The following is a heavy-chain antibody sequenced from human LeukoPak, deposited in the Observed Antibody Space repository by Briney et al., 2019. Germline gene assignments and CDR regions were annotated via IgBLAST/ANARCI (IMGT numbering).Heavy chain of an antibody. J-gene: IGHJ4*02. V-gene: IGHV4-30-2*01. CDR2: IFDSGRT. CDR3: ARDPDYVHFDY. CDR1: GASISSGDYF. D-gene: IGHD4-17*01. Sequence: SETLSLTCTVSGASISSGDYFWTWIRQPPGKGLEWIGYIFDSGRTDFNPSLKSRVTISVDRSKNQFSLRLSSVTAADTAVYYCARDPDYVHFDYWGQGTLVTVSS.